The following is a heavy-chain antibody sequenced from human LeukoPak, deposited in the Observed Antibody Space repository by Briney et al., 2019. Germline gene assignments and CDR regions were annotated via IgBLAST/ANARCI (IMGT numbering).Heavy chain of an antibody. CDR3: ARDREGTTVTTVSWYFDL. CDR1: GFTVSSNY. J-gene: IGHJ2*01. D-gene: IGHD4-17*01. Sequence: HPGGSLRLSCAASGFTVSSNYMSWVRQAPGKGLEWVSVIYSGGSTYYADSVKGRFTISRDNSKNTLYLQMNSLRAEDTAVYYCARDREGTTVTTVSWYFDLWGRGTLVTVSS. CDR2: IYSGGST. V-gene: IGHV3-66*01.